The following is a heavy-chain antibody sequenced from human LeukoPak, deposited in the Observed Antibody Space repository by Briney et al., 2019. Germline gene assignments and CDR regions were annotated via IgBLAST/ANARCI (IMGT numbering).Heavy chain of an antibody. J-gene: IGHJ4*02. V-gene: IGHV4-34*01. Sequence: PSESLSLTCAVYGGSFSSYYWSWIRQPPGKGLEWIGAINHSGSTTYNPSLKSRVTISVDTSQNQLSLKLTSVTAADAAVSYCASKPISRGRYFDYWGQGTLVTVPS. CDR2: INHSGST. CDR1: GGSFSSYY. D-gene: IGHD6-19*01. CDR3: ASKPISRGRYFDY.